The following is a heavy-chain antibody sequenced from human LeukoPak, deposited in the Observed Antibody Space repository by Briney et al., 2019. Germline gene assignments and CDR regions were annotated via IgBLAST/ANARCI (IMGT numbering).Heavy chain of an antibody. V-gene: IGHV3-11*01. CDR3: XXXXXXXXXXXXYRFLPEAEGDY. Sequence: GGSLRLSCAASGFTFSDYYMSWIRQAPGKGLEWVSYISSSGSTIYYADSVKGRFTISRDNAKNSLYLQMNSLRGEYTAVYYCXXXXXXXXXXXXYRFLPEAEGDYWGQGTLVTVSS. D-gene: IGHD3-16*02. J-gene: IGHJ4*02. CDR1: GFTFSDYY. CDR2: ISSSGSTI.